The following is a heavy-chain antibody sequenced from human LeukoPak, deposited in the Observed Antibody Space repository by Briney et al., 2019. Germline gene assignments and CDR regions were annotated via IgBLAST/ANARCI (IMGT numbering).Heavy chain of an antibody. V-gene: IGHV5-51*01. CDR3: ARRDYYGSGSYRGPAFFDY. J-gene: IGHJ4*02. D-gene: IGHD3-10*01. CDR1: GYSFTSYW. Sequence: PGESLKISCKGSGYSFTSYWIGWVRQMPGKGLEWMGIIYPGDSDTRYSPSFQDQVTISGDKSITTAYLQWSSLKASDTAMYYCARRDYYGSGSYRGPAFFDYWGQGTLVTVSS. CDR2: IYPGDSDT.